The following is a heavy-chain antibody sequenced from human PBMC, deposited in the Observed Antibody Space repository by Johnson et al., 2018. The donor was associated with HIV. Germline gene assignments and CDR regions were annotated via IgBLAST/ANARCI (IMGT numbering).Heavy chain of an antibody. CDR1: GFTFNSYA. CDR2: IWYDGSNN. D-gene: IGHD3-16*01. J-gene: IGHJ3*02. V-gene: IGHV3-33*06. Sequence: QVQLVESGGGVVQPGTSLRLSCVASGFTFNSYAMHWVRQAPGKGLEWLSVIWYDGSNNYYADSVKGRFTISRDNSKNTLYLQMNSLRAEDTAVYYCAKSRSPMITFGGADAFDIWGQGTMVTVSS. CDR3: AKSRSPMITFGGADAFDI.